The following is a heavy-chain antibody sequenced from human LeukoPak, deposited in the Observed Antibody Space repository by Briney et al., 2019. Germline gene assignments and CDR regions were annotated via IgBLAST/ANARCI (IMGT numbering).Heavy chain of an antibody. CDR1: GGSISSSSYY. CDR2: IYYSGST. CDR3: ARGYCTNGVCPKPYNWFDP. J-gene: IGHJ5*02. D-gene: IGHD2-8*01. Sequence: KTSETLSLTCTVSGGSISSSSYYWGWIRQPPGKGLEWIGSIYYSGSTYYNPSLKSRVTISVDTSKNQFSLKLSSVTAADTAVYYCARGYCTNGVCPKPYNWFDPWGQGTLVTVSS. V-gene: IGHV4-39*07.